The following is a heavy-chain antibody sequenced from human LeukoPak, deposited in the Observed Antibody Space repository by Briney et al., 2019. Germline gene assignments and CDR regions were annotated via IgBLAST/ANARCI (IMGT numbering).Heavy chain of an antibody. Sequence: SETLSLTCTVSGGSISSYYWSWIRQPPGKGLEWIGRIYPRGSTSYNPSLKSRVTMSVDTSKNQFSLNVSSVTAADTAVYYCARVDDYGSGSYDYWGQGTLVTVSS. D-gene: IGHD3-10*01. J-gene: IGHJ4*02. V-gene: IGHV4-4*07. CDR2: IYPRGST. CDR1: GGSISSYY. CDR3: ARVDDYGSGSYDY.